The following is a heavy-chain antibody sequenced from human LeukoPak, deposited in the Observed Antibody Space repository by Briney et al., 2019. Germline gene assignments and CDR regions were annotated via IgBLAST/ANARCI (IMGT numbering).Heavy chain of an antibody. J-gene: IGHJ4*02. CDR3: AKRDGDSSSWYDPFDY. V-gene: IGHV3-30*18. D-gene: IGHD6-13*01. Sequence: GGSLRLSCAASRFTFSTYGMHWVRQAPGKGLEWVAVVSYDASSTYYADSVKGRFTISRDNSKNTVYLQMSRLRAEDTAVYYCAKRDGDSSSWYDPFDYWGQGTLVTVSS. CDR2: VSYDASST. CDR1: RFTFSTYG.